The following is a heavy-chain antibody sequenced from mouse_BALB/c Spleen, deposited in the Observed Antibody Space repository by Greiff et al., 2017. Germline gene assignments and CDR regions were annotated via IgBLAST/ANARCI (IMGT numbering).Heavy chain of an antibody. V-gene: IGHV1S29*02. CDR2: IYPYNGGT. Sequence: EVQLQQSGPELVKPGASVKISCKASGYTFTDYNMHWVKQSHGKSLEWIGYIYPYNGGTGYNQKFKSKATLTVDNSSSTAYMELRSLTSEDSAVYYCARSEGSTMITTRYYAMDYWGQGTSVTVSS. CDR1: GYTFTDYN. J-gene: IGHJ4*01. CDR3: ARSEGSTMITTRYYAMDY. D-gene: IGHD2-4*01.